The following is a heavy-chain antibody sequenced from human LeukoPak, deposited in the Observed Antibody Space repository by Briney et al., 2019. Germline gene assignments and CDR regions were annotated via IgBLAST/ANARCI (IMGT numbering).Heavy chain of an antibody. CDR3: ARNMEAYSSSWYAPHFDY. J-gene: IGHJ4*02. Sequence: ASVKVSCKASGYTFTSYGISWVRQAPGQGLEWMGWISAYNGNANYAQKLQGRVTMTTDTSTSTAYMELRSLRSDDTPVYYCARNMEAYSSSWYAPHFDYWGQGTLVTVSS. V-gene: IGHV1-18*01. D-gene: IGHD6-13*01. CDR1: GYTFTSYG. CDR2: ISAYNGNA.